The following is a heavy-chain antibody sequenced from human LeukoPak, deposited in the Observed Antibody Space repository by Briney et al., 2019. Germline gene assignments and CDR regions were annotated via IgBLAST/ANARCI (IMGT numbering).Heavy chain of an antibody. J-gene: IGHJ3*02. CDR2: IIPIFGTA. Sequence: SVKVSCKASGGTFSSYAISWVRQAPGQGLEWMGGIIPIFGTANYAQKFQGRVTITTDESTSTAYMELSSLRSEDTAVYYCARDRVVPAATLDAFDIWGQGTMVTVSS. D-gene: IGHD2-2*01. CDR3: ARDRVVPAATLDAFDI. CDR1: GGTFSSYA. V-gene: IGHV1-69*05.